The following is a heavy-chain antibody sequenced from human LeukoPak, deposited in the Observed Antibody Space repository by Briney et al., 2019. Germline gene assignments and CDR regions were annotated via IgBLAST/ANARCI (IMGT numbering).Heavy chain of an antibody. Sequence: GGSLRLSCAASGNYWMHWVRQAPGKGLVWVSHINNDGSWTSYADSVKGRFTISKDNAKNTVYLQMNSLRAEDTAVYYCVSFYETYWGRGTLVTVSS. CDR2: INNDGSWT. J-gene: IGHJ4*02. D-gene: IGHD2/OR15-2a*01. CDR1: GNYW. V-gene: IGHV3-74*01. CDR3: VSFYETY.